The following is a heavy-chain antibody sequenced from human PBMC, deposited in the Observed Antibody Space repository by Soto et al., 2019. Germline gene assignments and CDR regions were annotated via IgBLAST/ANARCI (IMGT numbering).Heavy chain of an antibody. D-gene: IGHD3-9*01. J-gene: IGHJ6*02. CDR1: GGTFSSYA. V-gene: IGHV1-69*01. CDR3: ARDSGVLRYFDPAYYYYGMDV. Sequence: QVQLVQSGTEVKKPGSSVKVSCKASGGTFSSYAISWVRQAPGQGLEWMGGIIPIFGTANYAQKFQGRVTITADESTSTAYMELSSLRSEDTAVYYCARDSGVLRYFDPAYYYYGMDVWGQGTTVTVSS. CDR2: IIPIFGTA.